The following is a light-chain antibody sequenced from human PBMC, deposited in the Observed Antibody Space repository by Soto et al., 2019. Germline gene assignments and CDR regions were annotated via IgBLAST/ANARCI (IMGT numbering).Light chain of an antibody. CDR2: GES. CDR3: QQYNNWPPFT. Sequence: EIVMTQSPATLSVSPGERATLSCRASQSVSSNLAWYQQTPGQAPRLLIYGESTRATGIPARFSGSGSGTEFTLTISSLQSEDFAVYYCQQYNNWPPFTFGPGTKVDIK. J-gene: IGKJ3*01. V-gene: IGKV3-15*01. CDR1: QSVSSN.